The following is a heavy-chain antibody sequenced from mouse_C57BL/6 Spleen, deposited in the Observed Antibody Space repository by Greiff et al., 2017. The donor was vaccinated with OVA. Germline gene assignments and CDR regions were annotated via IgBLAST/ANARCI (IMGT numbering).Heavy chain of an antibody. CDR2: ISSGGDYI. D-gene: IGHD4-1*02. Sequence: EVKLMESGEGLVKPGGSLKLSCAASGFTFSSSAMSWVRQTPEKRLEWVAYISSGGDYIYYADTVKGRFTNSRDNARNTLYLQMSSLKSEDTAMYYCTRATHDYWGQGTTLTVSS. CDR1: GFTFSSSA. CDR3: TRATHDY. V-gene: IGHV5-9-1*02. J-gene: IGHJ2*01.